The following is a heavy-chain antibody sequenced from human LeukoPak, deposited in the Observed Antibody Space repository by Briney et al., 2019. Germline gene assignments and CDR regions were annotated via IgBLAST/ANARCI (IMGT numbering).Heavy chain of an antibody. V-gene: IGHV3-33*01. Sequence: GRSLRLSCAASGFTFSSYGMHWVRQAPGKGLEWVAVIWYDGSNKYYADSVKGRFTISRDNSKNTLYLQMSSLRSEDTALYFCVRESETSGWFDHWGQGTLVTVSS. CDR2: IWYDGSNK. CDR1: GFTFSSYG. J-gene: IGHJ5*02. D-gene: IGHD6-25*01. CDR3: VRESETSGWFDH.